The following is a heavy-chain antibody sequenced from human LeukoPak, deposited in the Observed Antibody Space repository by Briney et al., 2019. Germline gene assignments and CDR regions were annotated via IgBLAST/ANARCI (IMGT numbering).Heavy chain of an antibody. CDR2: ISYDGSNK. D-gene: IGHD6-13*01. V-gene: IGHV3-30*04. CDR3: AQQQLVRDLFDP. Sequence: GGSLRLSCAASGFTFSSYAMHWVRQAPGKGLEWVAVISYDGSNKYYADSVKGRFTISRDNSKNTLYLQMNSLRAEDTAVYYCAQQQLVRDLFDPWGQGTLVTASS. CDR1: GFTFSSYA. J-gene: IGHJ5*02.